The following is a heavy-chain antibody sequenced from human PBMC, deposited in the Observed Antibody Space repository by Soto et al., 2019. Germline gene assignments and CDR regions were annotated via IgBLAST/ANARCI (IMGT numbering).Heavy chain of an antibody. Sequence: EVQLVESGGGLVQPGRSLRLSCAASGFTFDDYAMNWVRQAPGKGLEWVSSISWTSGNIVYADSVKGRFTISRDNAKNSLYLQMNVLRAEDTAFYYCAKGHTPAVFSYFDLWGRCIVVTVSS. CDR2: ISWTSGNI. D-gene: IGHD3-16*01. CDR3: AKGHTPAVFSYFDL. V-gene: IGHV3-9*01. J-gene: IGHJ2*01. CDR1: GFTFDDYA.